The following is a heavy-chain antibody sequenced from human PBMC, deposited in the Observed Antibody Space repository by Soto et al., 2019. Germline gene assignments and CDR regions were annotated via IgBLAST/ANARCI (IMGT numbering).Heavy chain of an antibody. CDR2: ISAYNGNT. J-gene: IGHJ4*02. CDR3: ATVVVVAARKYYFDY. CDR1: GYTFTSHG. D-gene: IGHD2-15*01. V-gene: IGHV1-18*04. Sequence: ASVKVSCKASGYTFTSHGISWVRQAPGQGLEWMGWISAYNGNTNYAQKLQGRVTMTTDTSTSTAYMELRRLRSDDTAVYYCATVVVVAARKYYFDYCGQGPLFTVSS.